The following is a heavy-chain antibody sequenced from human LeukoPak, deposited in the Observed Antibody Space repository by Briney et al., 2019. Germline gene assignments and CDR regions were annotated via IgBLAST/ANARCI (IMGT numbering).Heavy chain of an antibody. Sequence: ASVKVSCKASGYTFTGYYMHWVRQAPGQGLEWMGWINPNSGGTNYAQKFQGRVTMTRDTSISTAYMELSRLRSDDTAVYYCARDSWSGLRYYFDYWGQGTLVTVSS. D-gene: IGHD3-3*01. J-gene: IGHJ4*02. CDR3: ARDSWSGLRYYFDY. V-gene: IGHV1-2*02. CDR2: INPNSGGT. CDR1: GYTFTGYY.